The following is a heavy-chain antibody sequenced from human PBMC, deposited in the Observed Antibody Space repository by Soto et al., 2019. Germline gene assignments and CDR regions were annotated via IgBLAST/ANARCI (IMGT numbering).Heavy chain of an antibody. J-gene: IGHJ6*02. D-gene: IGHD7-27*01. CDR2: ISYTGRT. Sequence: SETLSLTCIVSGDSVTSGSYYWTWLRQPPGKGLEWIGYISYTGRTKYNPSLQSRVTISVDTSKSDFSLNLSSVTAADTAVYFCAREWGLLPYYVMNVWGHGTAVTVSS. CDR3: AREWGLLPYYVMNV. CDR1: GDSVTSGSYY. V-gene: IGHV4-61*03.